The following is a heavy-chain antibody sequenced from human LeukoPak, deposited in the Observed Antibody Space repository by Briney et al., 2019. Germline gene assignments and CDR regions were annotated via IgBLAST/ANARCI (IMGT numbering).Heavy chain of an antibody. Sequence: GGSLRLSCAASGFTFTTYGMNWVRQAPGNGLEWISYSSSGSSTIYYADSVKDRFTISRDNAKNSLYLQMHSLRAEDTAVYYCARGEQDMATMSIDYWGQGALVTVSS. CDR2: SSSGSSTI. D-gene: IGHD5-24*01. V-gene: IGHV3-48*04. CDR3: ARGEQDMATMSIDY. J-gene: IGHJ4*02. CDR1: GFTFTTYG.